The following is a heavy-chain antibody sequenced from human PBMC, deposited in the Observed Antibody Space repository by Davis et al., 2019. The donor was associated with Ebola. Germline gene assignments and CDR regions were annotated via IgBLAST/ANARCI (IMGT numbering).Heavy chain of an antibody. D-gene: IGHD2-21*01. CDR1: GFSVTNGYY. Sequence: SEILSLTCSVSGFSVTNGYYWGWIRQPPGKGLEWIGSIHNTGNTYYNPFLKSRVTMSVDTSKNQFSVRLSSLTAADTALYYCAREETRGSIAGWFDPWGQGTLVTVSS. V-gene: IGHV4-38-2*02. CDR3: AREETRGSIAGWFDP. J-gene: IGHJ5*02. CDR2: IHNTGNT.